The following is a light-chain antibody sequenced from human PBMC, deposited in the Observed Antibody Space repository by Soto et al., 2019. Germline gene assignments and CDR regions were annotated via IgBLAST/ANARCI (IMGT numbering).Light chain of an antibody. CDR1: QSVSSY. V-gene: IGKV3-11*01. J-gene: IGKJ5*01. Sequence: EIVLTQSPANLSLSPGERATLSCRASQSVSSYLAWYQQKPGQAPRLLIYDASNRATGTPARFSGSGSGTDFTLTISSLEPEDFAVYYCQRRSNWPLTFSQGTRLELK. CDR3: QRRSNWPLT. CDR2: DAS.